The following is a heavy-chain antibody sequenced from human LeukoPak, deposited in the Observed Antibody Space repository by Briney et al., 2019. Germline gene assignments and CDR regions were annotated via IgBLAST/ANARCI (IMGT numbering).Heavy chain of an antibody. V-gene: IGHV5-51*01. CDR3: ARHVSPAADYGMDV. J-gene: IGHJ6*02. CDR2: IYPGDSDT. CDR1: GYSFTCYW. Sequence: GESLKISCKGSGYSFTCYWIGWVRQMPGKGLECMGIIYPGDSDTRYSPSFQGQVTISADKSINTAYLQWSSLKASDTAMYYCARHVSPAADYGMDVWGQGTTVIVSS. D-gene: IGHD2-15*01.